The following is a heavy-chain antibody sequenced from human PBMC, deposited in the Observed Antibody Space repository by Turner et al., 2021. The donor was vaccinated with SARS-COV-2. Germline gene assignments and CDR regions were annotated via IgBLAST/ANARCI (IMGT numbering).Heavy chain of an antibody. CDR1: GFTFSSNY. CDR2: IYSDGST. CDR3: AKDVGVASLVGATADY. V-gene: IGHV3-53*01. J-gene: IGHJ4*01. Sequence: EVQLVESGGGLIQPGGSLRLSCAASGFTFSSNYMSWVRQAPGKGLEWVSVIYSDGSTYYADSVKGRFTISRDNSKNTLYLQMSSLRAEDTAIYYCAKDVGVASLVGATADYWGQGTLVTVSS. D-gene: IGHD1-26*01.